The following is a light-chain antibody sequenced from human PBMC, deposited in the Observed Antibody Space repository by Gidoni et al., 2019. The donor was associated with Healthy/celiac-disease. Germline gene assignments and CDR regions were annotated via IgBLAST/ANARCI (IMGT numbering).Light chain of an antibody. CDR2: GAS. V-gene: IGKV3-20*01. J-gene: IGKJ2*01. CDR1: QSVSISY. Sequence: EIVLTQSPGTRSLSPGERATLPCRASQSVSISYLAWDQQKPGQAPRLLIYGASSRATGIPDRFSGSGSGTDFTLTISRLEPEDFAVYYCQQYGSSPYTFGQGTKLEIK. CDR3: QQYGSSPYT.